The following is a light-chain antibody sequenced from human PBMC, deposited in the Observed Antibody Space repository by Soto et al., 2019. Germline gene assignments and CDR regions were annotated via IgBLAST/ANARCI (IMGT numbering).Light chain of an antibody. CDR2: GAS. V-gene: IGKV3-20*01. CDR1: QSASSRY. Sequence: EIVLTQSPGTLSLSPGERATLSCRAGQSASSRYLAWYQQKPGQAPRLLIYGASSRATGIPDRFSGSGSGTDFTLTISRLEPEDFPVYYCQQYGSSPWTFGQGTKAEI. CDR3: QQYGSSPWT. J-gene: IGKJ1*01.